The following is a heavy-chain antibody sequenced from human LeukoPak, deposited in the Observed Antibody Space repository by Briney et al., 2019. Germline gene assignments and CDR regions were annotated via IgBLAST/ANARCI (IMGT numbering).Heavy chain of an antibody. CDR3: ARDPAAGGYFDY. Sequence: GGSLRLSCSSSGFTFSSDWMYWVRQAPGRGPVWVSGIKPDGTYTHYADSVKGRFTISRDNAKNSLYLQMNSLRAEDTAVYYCARDPAAGGYFDYWGQGTLVTVSS. J-gene: IGHJ4*02. CDR1: GFTFSSDW. CDR2: IKPDGTYT. D-gene: IGHD6-13*01. V-gene: IGHV3-74*01.